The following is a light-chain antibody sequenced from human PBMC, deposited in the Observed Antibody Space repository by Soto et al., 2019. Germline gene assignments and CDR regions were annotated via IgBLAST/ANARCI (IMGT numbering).Light chain of an antibody. CDR3: QQGYTTPQT. CDR1: QGISSH. V-gene: IGKV1-39*01. J-gene: IGKJ1*01. CDR2: AAS. Sequence: DIQMTQSPSSLSASAGDRVTITCRASQGISSHLNWYQQKPGKAPKLLIYAASSLQSGVPSRFGGSGSGTDFTLTISRLQPEDFATYYCQQGYTTPQTFGQGTKVEI.